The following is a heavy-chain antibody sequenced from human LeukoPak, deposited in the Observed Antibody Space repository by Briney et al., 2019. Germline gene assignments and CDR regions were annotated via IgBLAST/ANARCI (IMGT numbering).Heavy chain of an antibody. Sequence: SETLSLTCTVSGGSIGSSSYYWGWIRQPPGKGLEWIGSIYYSGSTYYNPSLKSRVTISVDTSKNQFSLKLSSVTAADTAVYYCARHWTSIAAAVKGVGQYFDYWGQGTLVTVSS. CDR2: IYYSGST. CDR1: GGSIGSSSYY. D-gene: IGHD6-13*01. J-gene: IGHJ4*02. CDR3: ARHWTSIAAAVKGVGQYFDY. V-gene: IGHV4-39*01.